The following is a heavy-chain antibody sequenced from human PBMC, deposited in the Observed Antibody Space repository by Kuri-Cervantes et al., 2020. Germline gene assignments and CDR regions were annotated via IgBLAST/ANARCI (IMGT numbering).Heavy chain of an antibody. J-gene: IGHJ6*02. V-gene: IGHV1-69*13. CDR1: GGTFSSYA. CDR3: AKDGGGSGSLWTINYYGMDV. D-gene: IGHD3-10*01. CDR2: IIPIFGTA. Sequence: SVKVSCKASGGTFSSYAISWVRQAPGQGLEWMGGIIPIFGTANYAQKFQGRVTITADESTSTAYMELSSLRAEDTAVYYCAKDGGGSGSLWTINYYGMDVWGQGTTVTVSS.